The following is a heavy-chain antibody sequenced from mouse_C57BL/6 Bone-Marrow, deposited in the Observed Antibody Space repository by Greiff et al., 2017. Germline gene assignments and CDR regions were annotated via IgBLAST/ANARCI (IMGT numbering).Heavy chain of an antibody. CDR2: IRLKSDNYAT. V-gene: IGHV6-3*01. D-gene: IGHD1-1*01. Sequence: EVKLVESGGGLVQPGGSMKLSCVASGFTFSNYWMNWVRQSPEKGLEWVAQIRLKSDNYATHYAESVKGRFTISRDDSKSSVYLQMNNLRSEDTGIYYCTDYQAWFAYWGQGTLVTVSA. J-gene: IGHJ3*01. CDR1: GFTFSNYW. CDR3: TDYQAWFAY.